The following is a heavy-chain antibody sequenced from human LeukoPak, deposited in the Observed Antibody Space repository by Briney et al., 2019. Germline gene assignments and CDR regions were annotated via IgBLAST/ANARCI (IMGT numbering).Heavy chain of an antibody. CDR3: TTRACHAGGCSSSFYYYYGLHF. Sequence: SVKVSCKASGNSISNYAASWVRQAPGQGFEWMGGIIPIFGTADYAQKFQGRVAITADQSTSTTYMALSSLKSEDTATYYCTTRACHAGGCSSSFYYYYGLHFWGQGTTVSVSS. V-gene: IGHV1-69*13. J-gene: IGHJ6*02. CDR2: IIPIFGTA. D-gene: IGHD3-16*01. CDR1: GNSISNYA.